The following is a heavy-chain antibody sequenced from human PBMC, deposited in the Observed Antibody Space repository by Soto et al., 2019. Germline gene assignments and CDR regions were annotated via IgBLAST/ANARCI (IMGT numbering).Heavy chain of an antibody. CDR2: VIPMFPKA. Sequence: QVRLVQSEAEVKKAGSSVKVSCKASGGTFISDAVTWVRQAPGQGLEWMGGVIPMFPKANYAQKLQGRATINADKSTSTVYMELHSLKSEDTALYYCARCHSDSSGPGYLDSWGQGTLVTVTS. CDR1: GGTFISDA. D-gene: IGHD3-22*01. J-gene: IGHJ4*02. V-gene: IGHV1-69*06. CDR3: ARCHSDSSGPGYLDS.